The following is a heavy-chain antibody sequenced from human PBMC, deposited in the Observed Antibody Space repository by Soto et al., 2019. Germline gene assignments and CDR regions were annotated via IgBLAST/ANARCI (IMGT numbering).Heavy chain of an antibody. Sequence: EVLLVESGGGLVKPGGSLRLSCAASGFTFRDYTMHWDRQAPGKGLEWVSHITATGSFIYQADSVKGRFTISRDNAKKTLYLEMNRLRDEDTSVYYCVRDLSRAGDYAFDVWGQGTTVTVSS. CDR1: GFTFRDYT. V-gene: IGHV3-21*02. J-gene: IGHJ6*02. CDR3: VRDLSRAGDYAFDV. CDR2: ITATGSFI. D-gene: IGHD3-3*01.